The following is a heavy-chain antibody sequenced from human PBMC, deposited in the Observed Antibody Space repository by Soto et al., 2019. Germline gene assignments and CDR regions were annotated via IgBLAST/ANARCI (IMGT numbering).Heavy chain of an antibody. CDR2: IIPIFGTA. Sequence: GASVKVSCKASGYTFTSYYMHWVRQAPGQGLEWMGGIIPIFGTANYAQKLQGRVTITADESASTAYMELSSLRSEDTAVYYCARVWQLGTFDYWGQGTLVTVSS. CDR3: ARVWQLGTFDY. CDR1: GYTFTSYY. D-gene: IGHD6-6*01. V-gene: IGHV1-69*13. J-gene: IGHJ4*02.